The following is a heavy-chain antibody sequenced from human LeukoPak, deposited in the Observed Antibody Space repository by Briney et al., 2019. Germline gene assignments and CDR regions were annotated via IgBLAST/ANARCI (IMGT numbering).Heavy chain of an antibody. D-gene: IGHD2-2*01. CDR3: ARDMEDIVVVPAAMRTGGWFDP. CDR1: GGSISSSSYY. V-gene: IGHV4-39*07. J-gene: IGHJ5*02. Sequence: SETLSLTCTVSGGSISSSSYYWGWLRQPPGTGLEWVGSIYYSGSTYYNPSLKSRVTISVDTSKNQFSLKLSSVTAADTAVYYCARDMEDIVVVPAAMRTGGWFDPWGQGTLVTVSS. CDR2: IYYSGST.